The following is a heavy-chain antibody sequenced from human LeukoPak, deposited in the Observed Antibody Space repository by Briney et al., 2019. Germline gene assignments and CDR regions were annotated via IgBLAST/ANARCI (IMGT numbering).Heavy chain of an antibody. CDR3: ARGITMVRGAPSAY. D-gene: IGHD3-10*01. Sequence: GASVKVSCKASGYTFTSYDINWVRQATGQGLEWMGWMNPNSGNTGYAQKFQGRVTMTRNTPISTAYMELSSLRSEDTAVYYCARGITMVRGAPSAYWGQGTLVTVSS. J-gene: IGHJ4*02. CDR2: MNPNSGNT. V-gene: IGHV1-8*01. CDR1: GYTFTSYD.